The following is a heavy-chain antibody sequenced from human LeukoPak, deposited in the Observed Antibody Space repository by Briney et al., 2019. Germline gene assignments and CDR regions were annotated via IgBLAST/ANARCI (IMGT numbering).Heavy chain of an antibody. CDR2: IYHSGST. J-gene: IGHJ4*02. Sequence: PSETLSLTCAVSGYSISSGYYWGWIRQPPGKGLEWIGSIYHSGSTYYNPSLKSRVTISVDTSKNQFSLKLTSVTAADTAVYYCARWVGGYSYGYDYWGQGTLVTVSS. V-gene: IGHV4-38-2*01. D-gene: IGHD5-18*01. CDR1: GYSISSGYY. CDR3: ARWVGGYSYGYDY.